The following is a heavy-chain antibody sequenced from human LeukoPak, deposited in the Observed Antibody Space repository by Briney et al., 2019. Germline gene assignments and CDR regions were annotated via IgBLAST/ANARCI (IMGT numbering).Heavy chain of an antibody. V-gene: IGHV4-38-2*02. D-gene: IGHD3-10*01. Sequence: SETLSLTCTVSGYSISSNNYWGWIRQPPGKGLEYIGSISHFGTTYYNLSLKSRVTISVDTSKNQFSLKLSSVTAADTAVYYCARGVGVLLWFGETLDYWGQGTLVTVSS. CDR2: ISHFGTT. J-gene: IGHJ4*02. CDR3: ARGVGVLLWFGETLDY. CDR1: GYSISSNNY.